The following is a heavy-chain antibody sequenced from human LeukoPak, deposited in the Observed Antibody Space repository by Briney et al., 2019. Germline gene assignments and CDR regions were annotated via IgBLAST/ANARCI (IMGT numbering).Heavy chain of an antibody. J-gene: IGHJ4*02. CDR1: GFTFSSNY. D-gene: IGHD2-15*01. CDR2: IYSGGST. CDR3: VRDGSSARGDY. Sequence: GGSLRLSCAASGFTFSSNYMSWVRQAPGKGLEWVSVIYSGGSTYYADSVKGRFTISRDNAKNTLYLQMNSLRAEDTAVYYCVRDGSSARGDYWGQGTLVTVSS. V-gene: IGHV3-53*01.